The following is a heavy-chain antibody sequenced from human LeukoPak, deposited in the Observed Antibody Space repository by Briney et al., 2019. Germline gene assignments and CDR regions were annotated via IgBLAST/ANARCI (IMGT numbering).Heavy chain of an antibody. D-gene: IGHD6-19*01. CDR2: IKQDGSEK. V-gene: IGHV3-7*01. J-gene: IGHJ6*02. CDR3: ARDPYSSGWPSYYYYGMDV. Sequence: GGSLRLSCAASGFTFSSYWMSWVRQAPGKGLEWVANIKQDGSEKYYVDSVKGRFTISRDNAKNSLYLQMNSLRAEDTAVYYCARDPYSSGWPSYYYYGMDVWGQGATVTVSS. CDR1: GFTFSSYW.